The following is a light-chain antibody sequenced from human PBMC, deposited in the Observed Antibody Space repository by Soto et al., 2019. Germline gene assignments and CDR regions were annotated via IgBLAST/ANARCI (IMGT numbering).Light chain of an antibody. V-gene: IGLV2-23*01. J-gene: IGLJ1*01. Sequence: QSALTQPASVSGSPGQSITISCTGTSSDVGSYNLVSWYQQHPGKAPKLMIYEGSKRPSGVSNRFSGSKSGNTASLTISGLQAEDEADYYCCSYAGTKGNVSGIGTKVTVL. CDR1: SSDVGSYNL. CDR3: CSYAGTKGNV. CDR2: EGS.